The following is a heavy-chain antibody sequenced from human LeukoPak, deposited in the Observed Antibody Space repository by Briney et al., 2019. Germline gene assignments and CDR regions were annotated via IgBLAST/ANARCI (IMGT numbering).Heavy chain of an antibody. J-gene: IGHJ4*02. CDR1: GFTFSSYA. CDR3: AKDLGGWSVAFHY. Sequence: GGSLRLSCAASGFTFSSYAMSWARQAPGKGLEWVSAISGSGGSTYYADSVKGRFTISRDNFKNTLYLQMNSLRAEDTAVYYCAKDLGGWSVAFHYWGQGTLVTVSS. V-gene: IGHV3-23*01. CDR2: ISGSGGST. D-gene: IGHD2-15*01.